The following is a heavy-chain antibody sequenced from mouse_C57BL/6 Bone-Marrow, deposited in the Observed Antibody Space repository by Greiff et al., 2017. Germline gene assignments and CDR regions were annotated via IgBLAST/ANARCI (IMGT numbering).Heavy chain of an antibody. Sequence: EVQWVESEGGLVQPGSSMKLSCTASGFTFSDYYMAWVRQVPEKGLEWVANINYDGSSTYYLDSLKSRFIISRDNAKNILYLQMSSLKSEDTATYYCARFLLLAMDYWGQGTSVTVSS. J-gene: IGHJ4*01. V-gene: IGHV5-16*01. CDR1: GFTFSDYY. CDR2: INYDGSST. CDR3: ARFLLLAMDY. D-gene: IGHD2-1*01.